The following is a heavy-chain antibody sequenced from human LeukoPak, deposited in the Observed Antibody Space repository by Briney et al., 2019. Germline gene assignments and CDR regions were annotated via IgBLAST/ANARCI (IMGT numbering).Heavy chain of an antibody. Sequence: GGSLRLSCAASGFTFRNYAMHWVRQAPGKGLEWVAFISYDGNDKYYADSVKGRFTISRDNSKNTLYLQMNSLRAVDTAVYYCAKDEPGSYSPSDYWGQGTLVTVSS. CDR1: GFTFRNYA. V-gene: IGHV3-30*18. CDR3: AKDEPGSYSPSDY. J-gene: IGHJ4*02. D-gene: IGHD3-10*01. CDR2: ISYDGNDK.